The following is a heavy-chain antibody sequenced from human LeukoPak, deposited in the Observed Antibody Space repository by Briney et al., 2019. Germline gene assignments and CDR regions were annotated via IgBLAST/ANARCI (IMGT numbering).Heavy chain of an antibody. V-gene: IGHV3-21*01. J-gene: IGHJ4*02. Sequence: GGSLRLSRAASAFTFISYNMNWVRQAPGKGLEWVSSISSSRSDIYYADSVKGRFTISRDNAKNSLYLQMNSLRAEDTAVYYCATDIIRGVMDYWGQGTLVTVSS. CDR1: AFTFISYN. D-gene: IGHD3-16*01. CDR2: ISSSRSDI. CDR3: ATDIIRGVMDY.